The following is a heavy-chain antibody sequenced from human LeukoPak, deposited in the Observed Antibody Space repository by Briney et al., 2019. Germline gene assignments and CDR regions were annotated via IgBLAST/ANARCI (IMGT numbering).Heavy chain of an antibody. Sequence: GGSLRLSCAASGFTFSSYAMSWVRQAPGKGLEWVSAISGSGDSTYYGDSVKGRFTISRDNSKNTRYLQMNSLRAEDTAVYYCAKTRPLDSSSWSHGDYWGQGTLVTVSS. J-gene: IGHJ4*02. CDR2: ISGSGDST. CDR3: AKTRPLDSSSWSHGDY. CDR1: GFTFSSYA. D-gene: IGHD6-13*01. V-gene: IGHV3-23*01.